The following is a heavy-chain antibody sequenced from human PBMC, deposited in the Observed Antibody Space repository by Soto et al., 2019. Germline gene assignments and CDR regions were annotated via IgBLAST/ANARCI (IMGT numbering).Heavy chain of an antibody. V-gene: IGHV1-18*01. CDR2: ISAYNGNT. CDR3: AREVAVAGTDEHYYYGMDV. J-gene: IGHJ6*02. D-gene: IGHD6-19*01. Sequence: ASVKVSCKASGYTFTSYGISWVRQAPGQGLDWMGWISAYNGNTNYAQKLQGRVTMTTDTSTSTAYMELRSLRSGDTAVYYCAREVAVAGTDEHYYYGMDVWGQGTTVTVSS. CDR1: GYTFTSYG.